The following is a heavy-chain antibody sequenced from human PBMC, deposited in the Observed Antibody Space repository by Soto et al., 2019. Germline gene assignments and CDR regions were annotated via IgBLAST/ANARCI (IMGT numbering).Heavy chain of an antibody. CDR3: ARDPDILTGYYRYHFAY. Sequence: QVQLVQSGAEVKKPGASVKVSCKASGYTFTSYGISWVRQAPGQGLEWMGWISAYDGNTNYAQKLQGRVTMTADTSTSTAYMELRSLRSDDTAVYYCARDPDILTGYYRYHFAYWGQGTLVTVSS. J-gene: IGHJ4*02. CDR2: ISAYDGNT. D-gene: IGHD3-9*01. CDR1: GYTFTSYG. V-gene: IGHV1-18*01.